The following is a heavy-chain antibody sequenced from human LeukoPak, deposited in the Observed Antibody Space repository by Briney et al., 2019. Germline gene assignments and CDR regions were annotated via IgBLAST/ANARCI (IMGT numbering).Heavy chain of an antibody. CDR1: GGSFSGYY. CDR2: INHSGST. D-gene: IGHD2-15*01. CDR3: ARDCSGGSCFPLDY. J-gene: IGHJ4*02. V-gene: IGHV4-34*01. Sequence: SETLSLTCAVYGGSFSGYYWSWIRQPPGKGLEWIGEINHSGSTNYNPPLKSRVTISVDTSKNQFSLKLSSVTAADTAVYYCARDCSGGSCFPLDYWGQGTLVTVSS.